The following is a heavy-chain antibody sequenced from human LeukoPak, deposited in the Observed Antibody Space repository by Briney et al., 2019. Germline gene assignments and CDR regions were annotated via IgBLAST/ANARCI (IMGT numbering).Heavy chain of an antibody. V-gene: IGHV4-59*01. CDR2: IYYSGST. J-gene: IGHJ4*02. D-gene: IGHD5-18*01. Sequence: SETLSLTCTVSGGSISSYYWSWIRQPPGKGLEWIGYIYYSGSTNYNPSLKSRVTISVDTSKNQFSLKLSSVTAADTAVYYCARVAGIQLWFGAYYFDYWGQGTLVTVSS. CDR1: GGSISSYY. CDR3: ARVAGIQLWFGAYYFDY.